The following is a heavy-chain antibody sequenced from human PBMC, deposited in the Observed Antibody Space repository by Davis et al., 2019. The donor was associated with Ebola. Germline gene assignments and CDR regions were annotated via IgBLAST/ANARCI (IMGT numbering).Heavy chain of an antibody. J-gene: IGHJ4*02. Sequence: PGGSLRLSCAVYGGSFSGYYWSWIRQPPGKGLEWIGEINHSGSTNYNPSLKSRVTISVDTSKNQFSLKLSSVTAADTAVYYCARRTVGSPITGTYFDYWGQGTLVTVSS. CDR2: INHSGST. V-gene: IGHV4-34*01. CDR1: GGSFSGYY. D-gene: IGHD1/OR15-1a*01. CDR3: ARRTVGSPITGTYFDY.